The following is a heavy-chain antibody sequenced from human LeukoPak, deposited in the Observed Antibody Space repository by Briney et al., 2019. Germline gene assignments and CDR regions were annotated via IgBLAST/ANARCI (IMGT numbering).Heavy chain of an antibody. CDR1: GFTFSSYG. CDR2: ILYDGARI. V-gene: IGHV3-30*02. J-gene: IGHJ6*02. CDR3: AKDRYPTALTTNGMDV. D-gene: IGHD4-17*01. Sequence: GGSLRLSCAGSGFTFSSYGIHWVRQAPGKGLEWVEKILYDGARIYYADSVKGRFTVSRDSSKNTLILQMNSLRSEDTAVYYCAKDRYPTALTTNGMDVWGQGTTVIVSS.